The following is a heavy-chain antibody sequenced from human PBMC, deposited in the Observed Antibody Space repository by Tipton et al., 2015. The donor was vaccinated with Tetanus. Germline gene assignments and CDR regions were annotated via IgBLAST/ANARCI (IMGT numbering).Heavy chain of an antibody. J-gene: IGHJ6*02. CDR3: ARDRGLTTGGGIGMDV. D-gene: IGHD4-17*01. CDR1: NGSVSSSLYC. V-gene: IGHV4-39*07. Sequence: TLSLTCTASNGSVSSSLYCWAWVRQSPGRGLEWIGTIYYNGNTYYNPSLKSRVTISVDTSKNQFSLKLSSVTAADTAVYYCARDRGLTTGGGIGMDVWGQGTTVTVSS. CDR2: IYYNGNT.